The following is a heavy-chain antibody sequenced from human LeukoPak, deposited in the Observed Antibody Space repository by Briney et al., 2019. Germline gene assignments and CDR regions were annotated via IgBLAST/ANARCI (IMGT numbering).Heavy chain of an antibody. J-gene: IGHJ4*02. CDR3: ARYYSSGSIDY. CDR1: GGSISSYY. V-gene: IGHV4-59*01. D-gene: IGHD6-19*01. Sequence: SETLSLTCTVSGGSISSYYWSWTRQPPGKVLEWIGYIYYSGSTNYNPSLKSRVTISVDTSKNQFSLKLSSVTAADAAVYYCARYYSSGSIDYWGQGTLVTVSS. CDR2: IYYSGST.